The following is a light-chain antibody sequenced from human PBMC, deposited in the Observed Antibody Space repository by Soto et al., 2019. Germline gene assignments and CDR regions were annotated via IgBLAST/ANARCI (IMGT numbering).Light chain of an antibody. CDR1: QSVSSN. Sequence: EVVLTQSPATLSVSPGERATLSCRASQSVSSNLAWYQQKPGQAPRILIYGESTRATGIPARFSGSGSGTEFTLTISSLQSEDFAVYYCQXYGSSPITXGQGTRLEIK. CDR3: QXYGSSPIT. V-gene: IGKV3-15*01. CDR2: GES. J-gene: IGKJ5*01.